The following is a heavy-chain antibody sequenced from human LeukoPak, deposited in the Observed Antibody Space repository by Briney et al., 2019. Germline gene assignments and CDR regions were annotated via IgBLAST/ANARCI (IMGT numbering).Heavy chain of an antibody. CDR1: GSTFGISA. J-gene: IGHJ4*02. CDR3: AAGGTIWDFDY. CDR2: IVVGSGNT. V-gene: IGHV1-58*01. Sequence: SVKVSCKASGSTFGISAVQWVRQARGQGLEWIAWIVVGSGNTNYAQRFQERVTITRDMSTRTVYMELTGLRSDDTAVYYCAAGGTIWDFDYWGQGTLVTVSS. D-gene: IGHD3-3*01.